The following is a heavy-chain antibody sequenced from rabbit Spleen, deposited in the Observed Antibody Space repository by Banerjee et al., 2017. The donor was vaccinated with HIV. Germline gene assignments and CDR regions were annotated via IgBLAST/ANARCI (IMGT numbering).Heavy chain of an antibody. Sequence: LVEYGGDLVQPGASLTLTCTASGVSFSNYNFMCWVRQAPGKGLEWIACIDTGSRDFTYYASWAKGRFTISKTSSTTVTLQMTSLTAADTATYFCARDGTGGSYFALWGQGTLVTVS. CDR1: GVSFSNYNF. V-gene: IGHV1S40*01. D-gene: IGHD8-1*01. J-gene: IGHJ4*01. CDR2: IDTGSRDFT. CDR3: ARDGTGGSYFAL.